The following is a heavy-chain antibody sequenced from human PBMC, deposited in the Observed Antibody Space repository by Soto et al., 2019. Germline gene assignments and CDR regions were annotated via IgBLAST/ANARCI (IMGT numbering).Heavy chain of an antibody. Sequence: ASVKVSCKASGYTFTSYYMHWVRQAPGQGLEWMGIINPSGGSTSYAQKFQGRVTMTRDTSTSTVYMELSSLRSEDTAVYYCARDGIYCSSTGCYSLNYYYGTDVWGQGITVTVSS. J-gene: IGHJ6*02. D-gene: IGHD2-2*02. CDR2: INPSGGST. CDR3: ARDGIYCSSTGCYSLNYYYGTDV. CDR1: GYTFTSYY. V-gene: IGHV1-46*01.